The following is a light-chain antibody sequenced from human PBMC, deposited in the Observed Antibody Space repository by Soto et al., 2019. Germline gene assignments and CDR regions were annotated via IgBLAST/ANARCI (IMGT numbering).Light chain of an antibody. V-gene: IGKV3D-15*01. J-gene: IGKJ3*01. Sequence: EIVMTQSPATLSVSPGERATLSCRASQSVSSNLAWYQQKPGQAPRLLMYGASTRATGIPARFSGSGSGTEFTHTISGLQSEDFAVYYCQQYNNWASFGPGTKVDIK. CDR1: QSVSSN. CDR2: GAS. CDR3: QQYNNWAS.